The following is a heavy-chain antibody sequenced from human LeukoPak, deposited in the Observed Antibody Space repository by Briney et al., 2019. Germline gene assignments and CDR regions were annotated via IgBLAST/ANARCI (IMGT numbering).Heavy chain of an antibody. CDR1: GFIFSAYS. CDR3: ARGVVPAAFDI. J-gene: IGHJ3*02. CDR2: IKSDSSHI. V-gene: IGHV3-21*01. Sequence: GGSLRLSCAASGFIFSAYSMNWVRPAPGKGLEWVSSIKSDSSHISYANSVRGRFTISRDNGQNSLYLQINSLRVEDTAVYYCARGVVPAAFDIWGQGTMVTVSS. D-gene: IGHD2-2*01.